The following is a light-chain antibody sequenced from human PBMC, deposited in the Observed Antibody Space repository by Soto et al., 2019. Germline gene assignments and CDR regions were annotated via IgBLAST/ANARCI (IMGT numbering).Light chain of an antibody. CDR3: AAWDDSLSGVV. Sequence: QSVLTQPPSASGTPGQRVTISCSGSSSNIGSNYVYWYQQLPGTAPKLLIYRNNQRPSGVPDRFSASKSGTSASLAISRLRSEDEANYYCAAWDDSLSGVVFGGGTKLTVL. V-gene: IGLV1-47*01. J-gene: IGLJ3*02. CDR1: SSNIGSNY. CDR2: RNN.